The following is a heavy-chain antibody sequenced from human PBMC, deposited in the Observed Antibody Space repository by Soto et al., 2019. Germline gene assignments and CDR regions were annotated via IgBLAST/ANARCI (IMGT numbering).Heavy chain of an antibody. D-gene: IGHD4-17*01. CDR3: AREGDRLTTCVY. CDR1: GFIFSNYA. J-gene: IGHJ4*02. V-gene: IGHV3-30-3*01. Sequence: QVQLVESGGGVVQPGRSLRLSCAASGFIFSNYAMHWVRQAPGKGLEWVGVISYDGSNKYYADSVKGRFTISRDNSKNTLDLQMNSLRTEDTAVYYCAREGDRLTTCVYWGQGTLVTVSS. CDR2: ISYDGSNK.